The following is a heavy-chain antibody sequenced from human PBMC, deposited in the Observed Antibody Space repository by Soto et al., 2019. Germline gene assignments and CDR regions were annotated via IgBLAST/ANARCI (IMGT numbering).Heavy chain of an antibody. CDR1: GFTFSSYA. D-gene: IGHD2-2*01. Sequence: PGGSLRLSCAASGFTFSSYAMHWVRQAPGKGLEWVAVISYDGSNKYYADSVKGRFTISRDNSKNTLYLQMNSLRAEDTAVYYRERDDQIHHHVEMAPGYWGQQTLVPVSS. CDR3: ERDDQIHHHVEMAPGY. V-gene: IGHV3-30-3*01. J-gene: IGHJ4*02. CDR2: ISYDGSNK.